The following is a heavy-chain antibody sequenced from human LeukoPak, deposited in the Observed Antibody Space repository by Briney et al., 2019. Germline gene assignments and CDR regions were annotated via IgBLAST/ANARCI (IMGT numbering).Heavy chain of an antibody. D-gene: IGHD1-26*01. CDR2: ISDDGSNK. Sequence: GGSLRLSCAASGFTFSTYAMHWVRQAPGKGLEGVAVISDDGSNKYYADSVKGRFTISRDNSKNTLYLQMNSLRVEDTAVYYCARVKWELSDAKALDYWGQGTLVTVSS. V-gene: IGHV3-30-3*01. CDR1: GFTFSTYA. J-gene: IGHJ4*02. CDR3: ARVKWELSDAKALDY.